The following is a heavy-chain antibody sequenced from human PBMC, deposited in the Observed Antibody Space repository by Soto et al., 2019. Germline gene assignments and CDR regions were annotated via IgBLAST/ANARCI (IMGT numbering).Heavy chain of an antibody. CDR1: GGSISGDR. CDR3: ASGFYDSRGYSEAFDI. D-gene: IGHD3-22*01. Sequence: SETLSLTCTVSGGSISGDRWNWIRQPPGKGLEWIAYVSSSGSTKYNPSLKSRVTISIDTTKNQFSLRLSSVTAADTAVYYCASGFYDSRGYSEAFDIWGQGTKVTVSS. CDR2: VSSSGST. V-gene: IGHV4-59*01. J-gene: IGHJ3*02.